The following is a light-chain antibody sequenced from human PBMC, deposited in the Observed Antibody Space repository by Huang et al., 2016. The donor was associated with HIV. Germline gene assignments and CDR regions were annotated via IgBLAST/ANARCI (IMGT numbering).Light chain of an antibody. CDR2: ATS. CDR3: QQTDRFSIT. CDR1: QDISSY. V-gene: IGKV1-12*01. Sequence: DIQMTQSPSSVSASVGERVTITCRASQDISSYVAWYQQKPGKAPKLQIYATSTLQSGFPSRFSGSSSGTEFTLTISSLQPEDFATYYCQQTDRFSITFGQGTRLEIK. J-gene: IGKJ5*01.